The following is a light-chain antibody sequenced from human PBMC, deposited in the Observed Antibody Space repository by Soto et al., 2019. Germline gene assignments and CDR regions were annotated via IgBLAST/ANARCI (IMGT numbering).Light chain of an antibody. Sequence: EILLTQSPGTLSVSPGDRATLSCRASQSVSSKLAWYQQKPGQAPRLLFYGASTGATGIPARFSGSGSETEFTLTISSLQSEDFAVYYCQQYNNWPGTFGQGTKVEIK. J-gene: IGKJ1*01. CDR3: QQYNNWPGT. CDR2: GAS. V-gene: IGKV3-15*01. CDR1: QSVSSK.